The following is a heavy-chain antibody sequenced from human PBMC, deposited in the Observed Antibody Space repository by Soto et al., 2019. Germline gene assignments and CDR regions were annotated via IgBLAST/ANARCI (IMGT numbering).Heavy chain of an antibody. CDR1: GFTFSSYG. CDR3: AKVLLSTGSGWDDY. J-gene: IGHJ4*02. D-gene: IGHD6-19*01. CDR2: ISYDGSNK. Sequence: QVQLVESGGGVVQPGRSLRLSCAASGFTFSSYGMHWVRQAPGKGLEWVAVISYDGSNKYYADSVKGRFTISRDNSKNTLYLQMNSLRAEDTAVYYCAKVLLSTGSGWDDYWGQGTLVTVSS. V-gene: IGHV3-30*18.